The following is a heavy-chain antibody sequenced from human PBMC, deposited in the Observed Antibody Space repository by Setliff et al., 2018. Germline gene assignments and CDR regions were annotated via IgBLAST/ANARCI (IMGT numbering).Heavy chain of an antibody. CDR3: ARDPNGDYVGAFDP. Sequence: GGSLRLSCVASGFTFSTYEMNWVRQAPGKGLEWVSVISSDGSSIYYADSVKGRFTISRDNSKNTLYLQMNSLRAEDTAIYYCARDPNGDYVGAFDPWGQGILVTVSS. V-gene: IGHV3-23*03. J-gene: IGHJ5*02. CDR2: ISSDGSSI. D-gene: IGHD4-17*01. CDR1: GFTFSTYE.